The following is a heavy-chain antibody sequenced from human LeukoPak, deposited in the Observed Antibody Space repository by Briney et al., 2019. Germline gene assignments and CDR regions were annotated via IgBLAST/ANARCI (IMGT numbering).Heavy chain of an antibody. CDR3: ARHGTISSESYFDY. CDR1: GGSVSSYY. CDR2: IHNSGRT. V-gene: IGHV4-59*08. J-gene: IGHJ4*02. Sequence: PSETLSLTCSVSGGSVSSYYWCWMRQSPGGGLEWIGYIHNSGRTNYNPSLKSRVTGFVDTSKNQVSLRLSSVTAADTAVYYCARHGTISSESYFDYWGQGALVTVSS. D-gene: IGHD1-14*01.